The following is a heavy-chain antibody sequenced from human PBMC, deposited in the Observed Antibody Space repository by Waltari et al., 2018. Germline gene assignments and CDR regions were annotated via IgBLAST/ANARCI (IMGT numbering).Heavy chain of an antibody. CDR2: IKQDGSEK. V-gene: IGHV3-7*01. Sequence: EVQLVESGGGLVQPGGSLRLSCAASGFPLSSYWMRWVRPAPGKGLEWVANIKQDGSEKYYVDSVKGRFTISRDNAKNSLYLQMNSLRAEDTAVYYCARVYSSGRYCDYWGQGTLVTVSS. J-gene: IGHJ4*02. D-gene: IGHD6-19*01. CDR3: ARVYSSGRYCDY. CDR1: GFPLSSYW.